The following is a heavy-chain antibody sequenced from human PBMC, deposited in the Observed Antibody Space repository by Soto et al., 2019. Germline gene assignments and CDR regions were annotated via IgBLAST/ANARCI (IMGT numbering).Heavy chain of an antibody. Sequence: QITLKESGPTLVKPTQTLTLTCTFSGFSLSTSGVGVGWIRQPPGKALEWLALIYWNDDKRYSPSLKSRLTITKDTSKNQVVLTMTNMDPVDTATYYCARRYYDILTGYYIPFDYWGQGTLVTVSS. CDR2: IYWNDDK. CDR3: ARRYYDILTGYYIPFDY. D-gene: IGHD3-9*01. CDR1: GFSLSTSGVG. J-gene: IGHJ4*02. V-gene: IGHV2-5*01.